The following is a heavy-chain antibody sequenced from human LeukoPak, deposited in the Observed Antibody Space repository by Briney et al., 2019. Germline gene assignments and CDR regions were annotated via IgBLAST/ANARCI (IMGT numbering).Heavy chain of an antibody. CDR3: ARMETYYYDSSGYYYHGGFDY. V-gene: IGHV4-34*01. CDR1: GGSFSGYY. J-gene: IGHJ4*02. CDR2: INHSGST. D-gene: IGHD3-22*01. Sequence: SETLSLTCAVYGGSFSGYYWSWIRQPPGKGLEWIGEINHSGSTNYNPSIKSRVTISVDTSKNQFSLKLSSVTAADTAVYYCARMETYYYDSSGYYYHGGFDYWGQGTLVTVSS.